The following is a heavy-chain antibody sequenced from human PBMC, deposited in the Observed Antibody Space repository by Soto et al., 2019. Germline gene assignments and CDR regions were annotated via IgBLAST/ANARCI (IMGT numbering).Heavy chain of an antibody. V-gene: IGHV5-51*01. Sequence: VESLKISCKGSGYTFTNNWICWVLQKPGKGLEWMGLIHPSDSDARYSPSFQGQVTFSADRSISTAYLQWTSVQASDTAIYYCVRQGVRSSGWFDLWGQGTQVTVSS. CDR1: GYTFTNNW. J-gene: IGHJ5*02. CDR3: VRQGVRSSGWFDL. D-gene: IGHD3-22*01. CDR2: IHPSDSDA.